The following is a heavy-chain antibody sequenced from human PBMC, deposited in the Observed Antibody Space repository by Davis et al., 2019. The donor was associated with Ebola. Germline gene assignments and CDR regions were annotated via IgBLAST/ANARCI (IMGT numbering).Heavy chain of an antibody. CDR1: GFTLSRYD. Sequence: PGGSLRLSCAASGFTLSRYDMHWVRQATGKGLEWVSSIGTAGDTYYPGSVKGRFTISRENAKNSLYLQMNSLRAGDTAVYYCARAHFGRSSFDYWGQGTLVTVSS. CDR3: ARAHFGRSSFDY. CDR2: IGTAGDT. D-gene: IGHD6-6*01. J-gene: IGHJ4*02. V-gene: IGHV3-13*01.